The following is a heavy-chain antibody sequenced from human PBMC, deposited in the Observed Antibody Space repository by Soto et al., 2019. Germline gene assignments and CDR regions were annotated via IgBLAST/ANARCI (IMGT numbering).Heavy chain of an antibody. CDR1: GFSFSSYS. Sequence: EVQLVESGGDLVQPGQSLRLSCAASGFSFSSYSMNWVRQAPGKGLEWISYFSSSKTYIWYADSVKGRFTISRDNAKNSLSLQMNSLRDEDTAVYYCVRDSGWAFDIWGLGTMVTVSS. J-gene: IGHJ3*02. D-gene: IGHD6-19*01. V-gene: IGHV3-48*02. CDR3: VRDSGWAFDI. CDR2: FSSSKTYI.